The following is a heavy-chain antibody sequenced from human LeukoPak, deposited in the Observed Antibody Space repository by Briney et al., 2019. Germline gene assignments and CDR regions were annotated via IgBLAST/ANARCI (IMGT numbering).Heavy chain of an antibody. CDR2: IKQDGSEK. V-gene: IGHV3-7*01. CDR3: VRAAITIFIGSGDFDY. D-gene: IGHD3-3*01. J-gene: IGHJ4*02. Sequence: GGSLRLSCAASGFTFSSYWMSWVRQAPGKGLEWVAIIKQDGSEKYYVDSVKGRFTISRDNAKNSLYLQMNSLRAEDTAVYYCVRAAITIFIGSGDFDYWGQGTLVTVSS. CDR1: GFTFSSYW.